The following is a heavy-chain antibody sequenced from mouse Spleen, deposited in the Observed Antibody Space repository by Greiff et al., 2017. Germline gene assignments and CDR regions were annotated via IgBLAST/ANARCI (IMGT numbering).Heavy chain of an antibody. CDR2: IYPGSGST. CDR3: ARAYYYDGSWYFDY. J-gene: IGHJ2*01. D-gene: IGHD1-1*01. V-gene: IGHV1-55*01. Sequence: QVQLQQSGAELVKPGASVKMSCKASGYTFTSYWITWVKQRPGQGLEWIGDIYPGSGSTNYNEKFKSKATLTVDTSSSTAYMQLSSLTSEDSAVYYCARAYYYDGSWYFDYWGQGTTLTVSS. CDR1: GYTFTSYW.